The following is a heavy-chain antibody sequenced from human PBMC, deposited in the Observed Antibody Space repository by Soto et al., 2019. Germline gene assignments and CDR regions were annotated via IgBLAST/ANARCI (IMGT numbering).Heavy chain of an antibody. Sequence: SETLSLTCAVYGGSFSGYYWSWIRQPPGKGLEWIGEINHSGSTNYNPSLKSRVTISVDTSKNQFSLKLSSVTAADTAVYYCARGRSLLLWFGELLSFDPWGQGTLVTVSS. V-gene: IGHV4-34*01. J-gene: IGHJ5*02. CDR1: GGSFSGYY. D-gene: IGHD3-10*01. CDR3: ARGRSLLLWFGELLSFDP. CDR2: INHSGST.